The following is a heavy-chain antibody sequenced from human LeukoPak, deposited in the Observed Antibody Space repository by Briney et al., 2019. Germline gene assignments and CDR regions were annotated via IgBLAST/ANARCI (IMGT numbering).Heavy chain of an antibody. CDR2: ISNSGTTI. CDR1: GFTFSDYY. J-gene: IGHJ4*02. CDR3: AKDWTTVVTPKGYYFDS. Sequence: GGSLRLSCAASGFTFSDYYMSWIRQAPGKGLEWVSYISNSGTTIYYADSVKDRFTVSRDNSKNTLSLQMDSLRVEDTALYYCAKDWTTVVTPKGYYFDSWGQGTLVTVSS. D-gene: IGHD4-23*01. V-gene: IGHV3-11*01.